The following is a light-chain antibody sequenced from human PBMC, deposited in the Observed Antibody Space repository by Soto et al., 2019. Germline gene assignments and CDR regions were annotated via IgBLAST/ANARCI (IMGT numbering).Light chain of an antibody. V-gene: IGLV2-14*01. Sequence: QSALTQPAFVSGSPGQSITISCTGTSSDVGGYNYVSWYQHPPGKAPKLMISEVSNRPSGVSNRFSGYKSGNTASLTISGLQAEDEADYYCSSYTSTSTRVFGTGTKLTVL. CDR1: SSDVGGYNY. CDR3: SSYTSTSTRV. CDR2: EVS. J-gene: IGLJ1*01.